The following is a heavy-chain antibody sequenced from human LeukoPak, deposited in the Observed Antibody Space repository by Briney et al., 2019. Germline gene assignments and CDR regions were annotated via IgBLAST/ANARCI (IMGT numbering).Heavy chain of an antibody. CDR1: GDSICTNSVA. D-gene: IGHD3-3*01. CDR2: TYYKSKWCN. J-gene: IGHJ5*02. CDR3: ARNSWSGNNYFDP. Sequence: SQTLSLTRAISGDSICTNSVAWYWIRQSRSRGLEWVGRTYYKSKWCNDYAASMKGRITINPDTSRNQFSLQLNSVTPEDAAVYYCARNSWSGNNYFDPWGQGTLVTVSS. V-gene: IGHV6-1*01.